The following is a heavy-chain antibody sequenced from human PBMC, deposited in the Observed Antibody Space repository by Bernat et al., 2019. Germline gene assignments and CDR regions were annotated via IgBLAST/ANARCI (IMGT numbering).Heavy chain of an antibody. V-gene: IGHV1-8*01. Sequence: QVQLVQSGAEVKKPGPSVKVSCKASGYTFTSYDINWVRQATGQGLEWMGWMNPNSGNTGYAQKFQGRVTMTRSTSISTAYMELSSLRSEDTAVYYCARRRPNLRDHDAFDIWGQGTMVTVSS. CDR2: MNPNSGNT. CDR3: ARRRPNLRDHDAFDI. CDR1: GYTFTSYD. D-gene: IGHD4-17*01. J-gene: IGHJ3*02.